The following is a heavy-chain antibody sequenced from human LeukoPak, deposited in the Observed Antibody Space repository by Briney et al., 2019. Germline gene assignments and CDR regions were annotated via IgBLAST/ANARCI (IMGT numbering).Heavy chain of an antibody. CDR2: ISGSGGST. D-gene: IGHD3-22*01. V-gene: IGHV3-23*01. CDR1: GFTFSSYA. J-gene: IGHJ4*02. Sequence: PGGSLRLSCAASGFTFSSYAMSWVRQAPGKGLEWVSAISGSGGSTYYADSVKGRFIISRDNAKNSVYLQMNSLRGEDTAVYYCARKRYDSSGYVDYWGQGTLVTVSS. CDR3: ARKRYDSSGYVDY.